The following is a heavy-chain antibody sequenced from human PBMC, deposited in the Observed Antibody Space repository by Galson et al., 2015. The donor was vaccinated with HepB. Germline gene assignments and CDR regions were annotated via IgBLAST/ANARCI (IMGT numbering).Heavy chain of an antibody. J-gene: IGHJ2*01. CDR3: ARGTPTLVAITYWYFDL. V-gene: IGHV1-46*01. D-gene: IGHD3-22*01. Sequence: SVKVSCKASGYTFTSYYMHWVRQAPGQGLEWMGIINPSGGSASYAQKFQGRVTMTRDTSTSTVYMNLSSLRSEDTAVYYCARGTPTLVAITYWYFDLWGRGTLVTVSS. CDR2: INPSGGSA. CDR1: GYTFTSYY.